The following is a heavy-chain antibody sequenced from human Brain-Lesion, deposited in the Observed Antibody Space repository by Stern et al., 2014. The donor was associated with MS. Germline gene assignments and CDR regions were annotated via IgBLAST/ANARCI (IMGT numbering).Heavy chain of an antibody. CDR1: GGSISSSNW. J-gene: IGHJ3*02. Sequence: VQLVESGPGLVKPSGTLSLTCAVSGGSISSSNWWSWVRQSPGKGLEWIGEIYHSGTKYSPSFESRVIISVDKSKNQFSLKLSYVTAADTAVYYCARELPDLNAFDIWGQGTMVTVSS. CDR2: IYHSGT. CDR3: ARELPDLNAFDI. D-gene: IGHD1-14*01. V-gene: IGHV4-4*02.